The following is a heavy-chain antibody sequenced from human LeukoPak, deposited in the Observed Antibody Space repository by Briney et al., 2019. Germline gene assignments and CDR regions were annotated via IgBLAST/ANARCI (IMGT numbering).Heavy chain of an antibody. J-gene: IGHJ5*02. V-gene: IGHV4-38-2*02. Sequence: SETLSLTCTVSDYSITSGYFWGWIRQPPGKGLEWIGNIYHSGSTYYKPSLRSRVTISVDTSKNQFSLKLSSVTAADTAVYYCARSWLQLEYNWFDPWGQGTLVTVSS. CDR2: IYHSGST. CDR3: ARSWLQLEYNWFDP. CDR1: DYSITSGYF. D-gene: IGHD5-24*01.